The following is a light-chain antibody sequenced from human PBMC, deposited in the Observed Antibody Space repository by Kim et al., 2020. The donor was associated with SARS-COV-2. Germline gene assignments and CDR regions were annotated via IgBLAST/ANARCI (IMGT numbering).Light chain of an antibody. CDR2: LTGDGSH. CDR3: QTWGTGGV. Sequence: QLVLTQSPSASASLGASVNLTCTLSSGHSSYAIAWHQQHPEKGPRYLMRLTGDGSHSKGDGIPDRFSGSSSGAERYLTISNLQSEDEADYYCQTWGTGGVFGGGTQLTVL. CDR1: SGHSSYA. J-gene: IGLJ3*02. V-gene: IGLV4-69*01.